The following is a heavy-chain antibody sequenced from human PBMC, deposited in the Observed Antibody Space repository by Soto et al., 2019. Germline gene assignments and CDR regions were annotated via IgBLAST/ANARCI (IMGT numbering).Heavy chain of an antibody. V-gene: IGHV1-69*13. CDR1: GCPFSSYA. CDR2: IIPIFGTA. Sequence: SVRLFCRASGCPFSSYAISWVRQAPGQGPEWIGGIIPIFGTANSSHNFEGRVTITADESTSTAYMEVSSLRSEDTAVYYCAMGSVRGAFFDHWGQGSLVTVSS. CDR3: AMGSVRGAFFDH. D-gene: IGHD3-10*01. J-gene: IGHJ4*02.